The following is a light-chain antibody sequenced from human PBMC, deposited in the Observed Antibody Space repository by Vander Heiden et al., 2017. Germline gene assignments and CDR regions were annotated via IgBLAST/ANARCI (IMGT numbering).Light chain of an antibody. Sequence: DIVMTQSPASLAVSLRERATFPCKSSQTILYASNNKNYLAWYQQKPGQPPKLLIYWASTRQSGVPDRFTGSGSGTDFTLTITAVQAEDVAVYYCQHYYSSPHIFGQGTKLEIK. J-gene: IGKJ2*01. CDR3: QHYYSSPHI. CDR2: WAS. V-gene: IGKV4-1*01. CDR1: QTILYASNNKNY.